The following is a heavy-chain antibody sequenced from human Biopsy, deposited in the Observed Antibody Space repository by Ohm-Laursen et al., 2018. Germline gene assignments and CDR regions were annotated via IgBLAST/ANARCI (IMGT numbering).Heavy chain of an antibody. Sequence: PGTLSLTCTVSGGSVSSGSYYWSWIRQPPGKGLQWIGYVYYTGSTDYNPSLQSRVTISVDTSKNHFSLRLRSVTPADTAIYYCARDRGYYSDRTVPGYFDLWGRGTLVTVSS. J-gene: IGHJ2*01. CDR1: GGSVSSGSYY. D-gene: IGHD3-22*01. CDR2: VYYTGST. CDR3: ARDRGYYSDRTVPGYFDL. V-gene: IGHV4-61*03.